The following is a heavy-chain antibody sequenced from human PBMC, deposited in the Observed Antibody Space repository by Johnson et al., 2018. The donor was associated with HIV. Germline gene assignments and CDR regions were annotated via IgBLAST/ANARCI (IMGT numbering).Heavy chain of an antibody. J-gene: IGHJ3*02. V-gene: IGHV3-30*02. D-gene: IGHD1-26*01. Sequence: QVQLVESGGGVVQPGRSLRLSCAASGFTFSSYGMHWVRQAPGKGLEWVAFIRYDGSNKYYADSVKGRFTISRDNSKNTLYLQMNSRRAEDTAVYYCAKWGSMRATSAFDIWGQGTMVTVSS. CDR1: GFTFSSYG. CDR2: IRYDGSNK. CDR3: AKWGSMRATSAFDI.